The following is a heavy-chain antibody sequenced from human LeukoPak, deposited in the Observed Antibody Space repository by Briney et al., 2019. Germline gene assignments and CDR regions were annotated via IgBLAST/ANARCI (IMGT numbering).Heavy chain of an antibody. CDR2: INPNSGGT. CDR1: FSGNY. Sequence: GASVKVSCKASFSGNYFQWVRQAPGQGFEWIGCINPNSGGTNYAQKFQGRVTMTRDTSISTAYMELSRLRSDDTAVYYCARGAIPFFGVPYYFDYWGQGTLVTVSS. D-gene: IGHD3-3*01. V-gene: IGHV1-2*02. J-gene: IGHJ4*02. CDR3: ARGAIPFFGVPYYFDY.